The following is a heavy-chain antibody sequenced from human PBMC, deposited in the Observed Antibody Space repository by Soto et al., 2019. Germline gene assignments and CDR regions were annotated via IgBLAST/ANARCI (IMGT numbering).Heavy chain of an antibody. V-gene: IGHV4-61*01. CDR2: IYYSGST. CDR3: ARSSRIVLVPADIAKY. Sequence: QVQLQESGPGLVKPSETLSLTCTVSGGSVSSGSYYWSWIRQPPGKGLEWIGYIYYSGSTNYNPSLKSRVTIPVDTSKNQFTLRLSSVPAADTAVYYCARSSRIVLVPADIAKYWGQGTLVTVSS. CDR1: GGSVSSGSYY. D-gene: IGHD2-2*01. J-gene: IGHJ4*02.